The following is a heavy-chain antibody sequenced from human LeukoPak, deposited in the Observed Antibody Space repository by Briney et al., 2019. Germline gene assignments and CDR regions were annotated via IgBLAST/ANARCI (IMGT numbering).Heavy chain of an antibody. J-gene: IGHJ6*03. D-gene: IGHD3-10*01. Sequence: KPSETLSLTCAVYGGSFSGYYWSWIRQPPGKGLEWIGEINHSGSTNYNPSLKSRVTISVDTSKNQFSLKLSSVTAADTAVYYCARHVAPHQRYYYGSGSKYYYYMDVWGKGTTVTISS. CDR2: INHSGST. V-gene: IGHV4-34*01. CDR1: GGSFSGYY. CDR3: ARHVAPHQRYYYGSGSKYYYYMDV.